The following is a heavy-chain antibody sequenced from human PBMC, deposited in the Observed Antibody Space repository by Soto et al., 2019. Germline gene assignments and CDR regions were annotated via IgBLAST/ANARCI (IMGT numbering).Heavy chain of an antibody. V-gene: IGHV3-30-3*01. CDR1: GFTFSSYA. J-gene: IGHJ6*02. Sequence: QVQLVESGGGVVQPGRSLRLSCAASGFTFSSYAMHWVRQAPGKGLEWVAVISYDGSNKYYADSVKGRFTISRDNSKNTRYLQMNSLRAEDTAVYYCASVPTVTTHPYYYYYGMDVWGQGTTVTVSS. CDR3: ASVPTVTTHPYYYYYGMDV. D-gene: IGHD4-17*01. CDR2: ISYDGSNK.